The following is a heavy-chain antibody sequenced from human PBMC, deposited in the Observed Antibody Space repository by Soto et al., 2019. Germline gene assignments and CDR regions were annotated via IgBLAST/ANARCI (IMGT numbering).Heavy chain of an antibody. CDR3: ARDRGAYEALFDY. Sequence: PSETLSLTCTVYGGSISSYYWSWIRQPPGKGLEWIGYIYYSGSTNYNPSLKSRVTISVDTSKNQFSLKLSSVTAADTAVYYCARDRGAYEALFDYWGQGTLVTVSS. CDR2: IYYSGST. CDR1: GGSISSYY. V-gene: IGHV4-59*01. D-gene: IGHD5-12*01. J-gene: IGHJ4*02.